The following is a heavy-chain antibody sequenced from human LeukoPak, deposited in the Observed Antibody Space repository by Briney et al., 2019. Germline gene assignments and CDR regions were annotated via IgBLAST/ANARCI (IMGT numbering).Heavy chain of an antibody. V-gene: IGHV4-4*02. CDR1: GDSISSSNW. J-gene: IGHJ6*03. D-gene: IGHD3-22*01. CDR3: ARGTDSSGYYDRNYAYYYMDV. CDR2: IYHSGST. Sequence: SETLSLTCAVSGDSISSSNWWSWVRQPPGKGLEWIAEIYHSGSTNYNPSLKSRVAIPVDMSKNQFSLRLGSVTAADTAVYYCARGTDSSGYYDRNYAYYYMDVWGKGTSVTISS.